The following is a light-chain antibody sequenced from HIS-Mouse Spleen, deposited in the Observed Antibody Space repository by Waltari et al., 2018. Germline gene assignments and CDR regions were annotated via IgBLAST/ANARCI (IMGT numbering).Light chain of an antibody. V-gene: IGLV2-11*01. CDR2: DVS. CDR1: SSDVGGYNY. J-gene: IGLJ3*02. CDR3: CSYAGSYTWV. Sequence: QSALTQPRSVSGSPGQSVTISCTGTSSDVGGYNYVSWYQQHPGKAHKLMIYDVSKRPSGVPDRFSGSKSGNTASLTISVLQAEDEADYYCCSYAGSYTWVFGGGTKLTVL.